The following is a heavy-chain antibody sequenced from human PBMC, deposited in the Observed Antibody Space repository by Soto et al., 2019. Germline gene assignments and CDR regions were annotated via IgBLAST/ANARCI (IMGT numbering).Heavy chain of an antibody. J-gene: IGHJ6*03. CDR3: ARGDCVGGTCYSLAGSFYYYMDV. CDR2: INSDGSVS. V-gene: IGHV3-74*01. Sequence: EVQLVESGGGLVQPGGSLRLSCAASGFTFGNYWMYWVRQAPGKGLVWVSRINSDGSVSSYADSVKGRLTISRDNVKNPLYLQMDSLRVEDTAVYYCARGDCVGGTCYSLAGSFYYYMDVWGKGTTVTVFS. CDR1: GFTFGNYW. D-gene: IGHD2-15*01.